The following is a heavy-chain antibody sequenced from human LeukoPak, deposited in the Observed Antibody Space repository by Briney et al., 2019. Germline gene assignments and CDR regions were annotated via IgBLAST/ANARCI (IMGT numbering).Heavy chain of an antibody. D-gene: IGHD2-21*02. J-gene: IGHJ4*02. CDR1: GFTFSSYG. CDR3: AKEEEAYCGGDCYSTAGY. Sequence: PGGSLRLSCAASGFTFSSYGMHWVRQAPGKGLEGVAVIWYDGSNKYYADSVKGRFTISRDNSKNTLYLQMNSLTAEDTAVYYCAKEEEAYCGGDCYSTAGYWGQGTLVTVSS. V-gene: IGHV3-33*06. CDR2: IWYDGSNK.